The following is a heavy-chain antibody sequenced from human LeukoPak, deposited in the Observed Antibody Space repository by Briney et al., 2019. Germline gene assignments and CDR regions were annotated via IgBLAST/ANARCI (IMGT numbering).Heavy chain of an antibody. V-gene: IGHV3-21*01. J-gene: IGHJ3*02. CDR2: ISSSSSYI. CDR3: AIAARYDAFDI. Sequence: GGSLRLSCAASGFTFSSYSMNWVRQAPGKGLEWVSSISSSSSYIYYADSVKGRFTISRDNAKNSLYLQMNSLRAEDTAVYYCAIAARYDAFDIWGQGTMATVSS. D-gene: IGHD6-6*01. CDR1: GFTFSSYS.